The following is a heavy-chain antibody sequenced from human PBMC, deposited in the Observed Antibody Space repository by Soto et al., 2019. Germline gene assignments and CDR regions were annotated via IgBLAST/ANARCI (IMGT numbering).Heavy chain of an antibody. Sequence: SETLSLTCSVSCVPVSSGSYYWSWIRQPPGKGLEWVGKIYYSGSTDYNPSLKSRVTISIDTSENQFSLKLSSVTAADTAVYYCARDYGGDYWGQGTLVTVSS. CDR2: IYYSGST. V-gene: IGHV4-61*01. CDR1: CVPVSSGSYY. D-gene: IGHD4-17*01. J-gene: IGHJ4*02. CDR3: ARDYGGDY.